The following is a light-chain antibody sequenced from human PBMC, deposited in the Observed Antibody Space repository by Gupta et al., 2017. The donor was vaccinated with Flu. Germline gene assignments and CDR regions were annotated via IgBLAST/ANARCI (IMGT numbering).Light chain of an antibody. CDR1: SSDVGGYNY. Sequence: QSALTLPASVSGSPGQSITISCSGTSSDVGGYNYVSWYLHNPGKAPKLIIYEVTNRPSGVSNRFSGSKSGNTASLTISGLQAEDEADYYCSSYTASSSRVFGGGTRLTVL. V-gene: IGLV2-14*01. CDR3: SSYTASSSRV. CDR2: EVT. J-gene: IGLJ3*02.